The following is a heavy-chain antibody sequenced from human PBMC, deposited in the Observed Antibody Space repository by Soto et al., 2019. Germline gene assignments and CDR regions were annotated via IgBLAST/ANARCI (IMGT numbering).Heavy chain of an antibody. J-gene: IGHJ6*01. D-gene: IGHD1-26*01. V-gene: IGHV3-23*04. CDR2: ISGSGGST. Sequence: EVQLVESGGGLVQPGGSLRVSCVVSGFTFKSHAMYWVRQAPGKGLEWVSGISGSGGSTDYADSVKGRFTISRDNSKDTLNLQINSLRAEDTAVEYCTSVPSGSYLTFNYYGMDVGRQGTTVNVSS. CDR1: GFTFKSHA. CDR3: TSVPSGSYLTFNYYGMDV.